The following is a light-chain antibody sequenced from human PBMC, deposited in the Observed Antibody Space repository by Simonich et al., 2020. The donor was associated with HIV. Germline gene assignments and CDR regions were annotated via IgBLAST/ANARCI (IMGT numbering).Light chain of an antibody. CDR2: GAS. V-gene: IGKV3-15*01. CDR3: QQYNNWPQT. J-gene: IGKJ4*01. Sequence: EIVMTQSPATLSVSPGETATLSCRASQRVSSNLAWYQQKPGQAPRLLIYGASTRATGIPARFSGSGSGTEFTLTISSMQSEDFAVYYCQQYNNWPQTFGGGTKVEIK. CDR1: QRVSSN.